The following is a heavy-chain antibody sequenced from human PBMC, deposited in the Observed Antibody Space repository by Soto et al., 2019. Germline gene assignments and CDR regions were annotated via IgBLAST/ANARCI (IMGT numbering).Heavy chain of an antibody. J-gene: IGHJ4*02. V-gene: IGHV3-33*08. CDR1: GFTFSSYW. CDR3: ARAMYYYDSSGPYYFDY. Sequence: GGSLRLSCAASGFTFSSYWMHWVRQAPGKGLEWVAVIRYDGSNKNYADSVKGRFTISRDNSKNTLYLQMNSLRAEDTAVYYCARAMYYYDSSGPYYFDYWGQGTLVTVSS. CDR2: IRYDGSNK. D-gene: IGHD3-22*01.